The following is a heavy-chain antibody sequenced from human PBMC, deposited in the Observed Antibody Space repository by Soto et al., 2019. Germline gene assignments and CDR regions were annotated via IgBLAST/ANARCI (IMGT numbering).Heavy chain of an antibody. J-gene: IGHJ4*02. CDR2: ISYDGSNK. V-gene: IGHV3-30*18. D-gene: IGHD3-10*01. CDR1: GCAFISYG. Sequence: RSSLRLNCAASGCAFISYGIHFCRHSPCKWLEWVAVISYDGSNKYYADSVKGRFTISRDNSKNTLYLQMNSLRAEDTAVYYCAEDRNYYGSGSSTEFDYWGQGTLVTVSS. CDR3: AEDRNYYGSGSSTEFDY.